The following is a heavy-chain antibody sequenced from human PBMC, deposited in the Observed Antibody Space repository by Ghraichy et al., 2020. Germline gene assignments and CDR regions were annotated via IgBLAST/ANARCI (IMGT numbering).Heavy chain of an antibody. CDR3: AKEGEAESSGWYYFDY. Sequence: GGSLRLSCAASGFTFSSYAMSWVRQAPGKGLEWVSAISGSGGSTYYADSVKGRFTISRDNSKNTLYLQMNSLRAEDTAVYYCAKEGEAESSGWYYFDYWGQGTLVTVSS. D-gene: IGHD6-19*01. CDR1: GFTFSSYA. CDR2: ISGSGGST. J-gene: IGHJ4*02. V-gene: IGHV3-23*01.